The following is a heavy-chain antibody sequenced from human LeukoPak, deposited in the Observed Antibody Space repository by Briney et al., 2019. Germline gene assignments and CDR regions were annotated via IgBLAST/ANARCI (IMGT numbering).Heavy chain of an antibody. CDR3: ARARAGYYFDY. CDR1: GFTFSTYW. J-gene: IGHJ4*02. D-gene: IGHD6-13*01. CDR2: IKEDGSDK. V-gene: IGHV3-7*01. Sequence: PGGSLRLSCSASGFTFSTYWMTWVRQAPGKGLEWVANIKEDGSDKYYEDSVKGRFTISRDNAKNSLFLQMNSLRAEDTAVYYCARARAGYYFDYWGQGTLVTVSS.